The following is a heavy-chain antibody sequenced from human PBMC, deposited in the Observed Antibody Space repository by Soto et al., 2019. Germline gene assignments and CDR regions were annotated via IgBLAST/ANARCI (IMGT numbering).Heavy chain of an antibody. CDR3: ARGYYDFWSGYVSYMDV. V-gene: IGHV4-31*03. CDR2: IYYSGST. CDR1: GGSISRGGYY. Sequence: PSETLSLTCTVSGGSISRGGYYWSWIRQHPGKGLEWIGYIYYSGSTYYNPSLKSRVTISVDTSKNQFSLKLSSVTAADTAVYYCARGYYDFWSGYVSYMDVWGKGTTVT. D-gene: IGHD3-3*01. J-gene: IGHJ6*03.